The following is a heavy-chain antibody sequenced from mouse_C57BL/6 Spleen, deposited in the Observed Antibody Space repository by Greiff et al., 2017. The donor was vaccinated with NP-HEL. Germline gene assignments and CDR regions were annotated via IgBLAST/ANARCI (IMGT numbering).Heavy chain of an antibody. Sequence: QVQLQQPGAELVKPGASVKLSCKASGYTFTSYWMQWVKQRPGQGLEWIGEIDPSDRYTNYNQKFKGKATLTVDTASSTAYMQLSSLTSEDSAVYYCARCAAQAYFDYWGQGTTLTVSS. CDR1: GYTFTSYW. CDR2: IDPSDRYT. J-gene: IGHJ2*01. D-gene: IGHD3-2*02. V-gene: IGHV1-50*01. CDR3: ARCAAQAYFDY.